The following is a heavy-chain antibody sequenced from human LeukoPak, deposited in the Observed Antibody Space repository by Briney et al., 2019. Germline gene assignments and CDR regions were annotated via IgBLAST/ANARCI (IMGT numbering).Heavy chain of an antibody. CDR1: GFTFSSYA. CDR3: AKVSMIDDY. D-gene: IGHD2-21*01. J-gene: IGHJ4*02. V-gene: IGHV3-23*01. CDR2: ISGSGGST. Sequence: AGGSLRLSCAASGFTFSSYAMSWVRQAPGKGLEWVSAISGSGGSTYYADSVKGRFTISRDNSTNTLYLQMNSLRAEDTAVYCCAKVSMIDDYWGQGTLVTVSS.